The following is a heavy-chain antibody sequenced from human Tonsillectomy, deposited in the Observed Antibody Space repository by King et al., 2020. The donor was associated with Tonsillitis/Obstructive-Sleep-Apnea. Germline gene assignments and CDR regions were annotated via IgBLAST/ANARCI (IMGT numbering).Heavy chain of an antibody. Sequence: QLQESGPGLVKPSETLSLTCTVSGGSISSYYWSWIRQPPGKGLEWIGYIYYSGSTNYNPSLQSRVTMSVDTSKNQFSLKLSSVTAADTAVYYCARLVAAAGRGYNWFDPWGQGTLVTVSS. J-gene: IGHJ5*02. CDR2: IYYSGST. CDR1: GGSISSYY. V-gene: IGHV4-59*08. CDR3: ARLVAAAGRGYNWFDP. D-gene: IGHD6-13*01.